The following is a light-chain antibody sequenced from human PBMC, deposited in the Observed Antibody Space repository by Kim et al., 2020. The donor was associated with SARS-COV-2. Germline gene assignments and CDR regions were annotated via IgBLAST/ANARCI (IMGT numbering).Light chain of an antibody. V-gene: IGKV2D-29*02. CDR3: MQIIQLTIT. CDR2: EVA. Sequence: QPASIACKDSRSLLHSEGKTSVCWYRQKPGQSPHFLIYEVANRFAGVPDRFSGSGSGTDFTLKISRVEAEAVCVYYCMQIIQLTITFGGGTKLEI. J-gene: IGKJ4*01. CDR1: RSLLHSEGKTS.